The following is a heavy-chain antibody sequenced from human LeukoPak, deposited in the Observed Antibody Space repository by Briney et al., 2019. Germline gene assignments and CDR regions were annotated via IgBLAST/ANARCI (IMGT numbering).Heavy chain of an antibody. CDR2: INHSGST. J-gene: IGHJ3*02. V-gene: IGHV4-34*01. D-gene: IGHD3-16*01. Sequence: SETLSLTCAVYGGSFSGYYWSWIRQPPGKGLEWIGEINHSGSTNYNPSLKSRVTISVDTSKNQFSLKLSSVTAADTAVYYCARAYYDYVWGTYYDAFDIWGQGTMVTVSS. CDR1: GGSFSGYY. CDR3: ARAYYDYVWGTYYDAFDI.